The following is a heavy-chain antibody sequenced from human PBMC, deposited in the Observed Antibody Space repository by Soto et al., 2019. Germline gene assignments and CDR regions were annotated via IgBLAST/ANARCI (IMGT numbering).Heavy chain of an antibody. CDR3: ARGDLYYYDSSGNNWFDP. Sequence: SETLSLTCTVSGGSISSYYWSWIRQPPGKGLEWIGYIYYSGSTNYNPSLKSRVTISVDTSKNQFSLKLSSVTAADTAVYYCARGDLYYYDSSGNNWFDPWGQGTLVTVSS. J-gene: IGHJ5*02. CDR2: IYYSGST. CDR1: GGSISSYY. D-gene: IGHD3-22*01. V-gene: IGHV4-59*01.